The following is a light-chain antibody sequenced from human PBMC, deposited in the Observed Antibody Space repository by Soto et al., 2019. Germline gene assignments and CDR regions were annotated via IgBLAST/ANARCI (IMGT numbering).Light chain of an antibody. CDR3: QKYNSAPLT. CDR1: QGISNY. CDR2: AAS. V-gene: IGKV1-27*01. J-gene: IGKJ4*01. Sequence: DIHMTQSPSSLSASVGDRVTITCRASQGISNYLAWYQQKPGKVTKLLIFAASTLQSGVPSRFSGSGSGTDFILTINSLQPEDVATYYCQKYNSAPLTFGGGTKVDIK.